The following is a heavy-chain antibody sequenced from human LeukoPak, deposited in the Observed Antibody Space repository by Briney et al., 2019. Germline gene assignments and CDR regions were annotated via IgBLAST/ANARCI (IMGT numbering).Heavy chain of an antibody. CDR2: IHNTGST. V-gene: IGHV4-39*01. Sequence: PSETLSLTCTVSGGSISSVAYYWGCIRQPPGKGLEWIATIHNTGSTYYNPSLKSRITISIDASRNQISLELNSVTAADTAIYYCAKSHLGVPHDYWGQGTLVTVSS. D-gene: IGHD3-3*01. J-gene: IGHJ4*02. CDR3: AKSHLGVPHDY. CDR1: GGSISSVAYY.